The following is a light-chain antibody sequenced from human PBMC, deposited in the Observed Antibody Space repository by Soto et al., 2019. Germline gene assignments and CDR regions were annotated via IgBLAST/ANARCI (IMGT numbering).Light chain of an antibody. Sequence: QSVLTQPPSASRTPGQRVTIYCSGSSSNIGSNTVSWYQQLPGTAPKLRVYNNNQRPSGVPDRFSGSKSGTSASLAISGLQSEDEADYYCAAWDDSLNGLLVFGGGTKLTVL. J-gene: IGLJ2*01. CDR2: NNN. CDR3: AAWDDSLNGLLV. CDR1: SSNIGSNT. V-gene: IGLV1-44*01.